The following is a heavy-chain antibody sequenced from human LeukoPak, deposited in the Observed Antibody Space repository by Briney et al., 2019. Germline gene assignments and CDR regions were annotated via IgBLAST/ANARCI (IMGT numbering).Heavy chain of an antibody. CDR2: IIPIFGTA. CDR3: ARRGIAAAGPLFDY. D-gene: IGHD6-13*01. V-gene: IGHV1-69*05. CDR1: GATFSSYA. Sequence: SVKVSCKASGATFSSYAITWVRQAPGQGLKGMGRIIPIFGTANYAQTFQGRVTITTDESTSTAYMELSSLRSEDTAVYYCARRGIAAAGPLFDYWGQGTLVTVSS. J-gene: IGHJ4*02.